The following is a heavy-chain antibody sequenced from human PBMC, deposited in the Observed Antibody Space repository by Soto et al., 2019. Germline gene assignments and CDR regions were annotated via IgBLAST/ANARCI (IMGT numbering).Heavy chain of an antibody. CDR2: ISTDNGNT. Sequence: ASVKVSCKASGYTFTSSGICWVRQAPGQGLEWMGWISTDNGNTNYAQKLQGRVTMTTDTSTSTAYMELRSLRSDDTAVYYCARNPYDSSGYYWPGGHRGQGTLVTVSS. CDR1: GYTFTSSG. V-gene: IGHV1-18*01. D-gene: IGHD3-22*01. J-gene: IGHJ4*02. CDR3: ARNPYDSSGYYWPGGH.